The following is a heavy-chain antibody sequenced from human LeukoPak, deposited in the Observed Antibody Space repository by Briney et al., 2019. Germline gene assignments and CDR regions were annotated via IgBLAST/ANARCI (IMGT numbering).Heavy chain of an antibody. V-gene: IGHV1-2*02. Sequence: ASVEVSCKASGYTFTGHYIFWVRQAPGQGLEWMGWINPNSGATNYAQKFQGRVTMTRDTSINTAYMELSSLILDDTAVYFCTREDWWGQGTPVTVSS. CDR1: GYTFTGHY. J-gene: IGHJ4*02. CDR3: TREDW. CDR2: INPNSGAT. D-gene: IGHD3/OR15-3a*01.